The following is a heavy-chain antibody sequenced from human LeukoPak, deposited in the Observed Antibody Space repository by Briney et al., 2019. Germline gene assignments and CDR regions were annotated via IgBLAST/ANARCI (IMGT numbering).Heavy chain of an antibody. CDR2: ISSSSSYI. J-gene: IGHJ6*02. D-gene: IGHD2-2*01. CDR1: GFTFSSYS. Sequence: GGSLRLSCAASGFTFSSYSMNWVRQAPGKGLKWVSSISSSSSYIYYADSVKGRFTISRDNAKNSLYLQMNSLRAEDTAVYYCAREDGPIVVVPAAMGRGYYYGMDVWGQGTTVTVSS. V-gene: IGHV3-21*01. CDR3: AREDGPIVVVPAAMGRGYYYGMDV.